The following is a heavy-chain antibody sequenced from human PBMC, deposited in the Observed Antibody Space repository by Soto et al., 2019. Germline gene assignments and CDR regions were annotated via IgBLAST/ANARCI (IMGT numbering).Heavy chain of an antibody. CDR1: GFTVGNNY. J-gene: IGHJ4*02. CDR2: IYSTGTT. CDR3: AKDGRGSGSHYNSFGY. V-gene: IGHV3-53*01. Sequence: EVQLVESGGGLIQPGGSPKLSCAASGFTVGNNYMSWVRQAPGKGLEWVSLIYSTGTTKYADSVKGRFTVSRDNATNTLYLQMNSLRAEDTAVYYCAKDGRGSGSHYNSFGYWGQGTLVTVSS. D-gene: IGHD3-10*01.